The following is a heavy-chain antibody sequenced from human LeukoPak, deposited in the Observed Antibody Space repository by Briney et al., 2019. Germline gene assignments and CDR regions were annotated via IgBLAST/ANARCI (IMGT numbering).Heavy chain of an antibody. D-gene: IGHD2-2*01. CDR2: INPNSGGT. V-gene: IGHV1-2*04. CDR1: GYTFTGYY. Sequence: ASVKVSCKASGYTFTGYYMHWVRQAPGQGLEWMGWINPNSGGTNYAQKFQGWVTMTRDTSISTAYMELSRLRSDDTAVYYCARDLMEDCSSTSCYEGLGYWGQGTLVTVSS. CDR3: ARDLMEDCSSTSCYEGLGY. J-gene: IGHJ4*02.